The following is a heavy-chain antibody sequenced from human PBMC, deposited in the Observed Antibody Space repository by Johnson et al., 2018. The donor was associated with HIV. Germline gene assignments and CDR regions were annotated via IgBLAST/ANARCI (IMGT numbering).Heavy chain of an antibody. CDR1: GFTFSDYA. Sequence: QVQLVESGGGVVQPGGSLRLSCAASGFTFSDYAMHWVRQAPGKGLEWVAVIAYDLSNEFYADSVKGRFTISRDSSKNTLYLQMGSLRAEDMAVYYCARGEGRIPHAFDIWGQGTMVTVSS. CDR2: IAYDLSNE. CDR3: ARGEGRIPHAFDI. D-gene: IGHD2-2*02. V-gene: IGHV3-30*14. J-gene: IGHJ3*02.